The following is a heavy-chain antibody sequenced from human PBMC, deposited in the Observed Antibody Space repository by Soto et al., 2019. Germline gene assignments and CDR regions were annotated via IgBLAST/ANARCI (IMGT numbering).Heavy chain of an antibody. J-gene: IGHJ6*02. CDR1: GYSFTSYW. CDR3: ARYDGYSSSHYYGMYV. CDR2: IYPGDSDT. V-gene: IGHV5-51*01. D-gene: IGHD6-6*01. Sequence: PGESLKISCKGSGYSFTSYWIGWVRQMPGKGLQWMGIIYPGDSDTRYSPSFQGQVTISADKSISTAYLQWSSLKASDTAMYYCARYDGYSSSHYYGMYVWGQGTTVTVSS.